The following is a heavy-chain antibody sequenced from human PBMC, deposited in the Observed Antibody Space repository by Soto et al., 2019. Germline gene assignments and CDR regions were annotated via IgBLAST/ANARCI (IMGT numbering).Heavy chain of an antibody. CDR3: AARKYGSGTQADYYGMDV. Sequence: WASVKVSCKASGFTFTSSAVQWVRQARGQRLEWIGWIVVGSGNTNYAQKFQERVTITRDMSTSTAYMELSSLRSEDTAVYYCAARKYGSGTQADYYGMDVWGQGTTVTVSS. D-gene: IGHD3-10*01. J-gene: IGHJ6*02. CDR1: GFTFTSSA. V-gene: IGHV1-58*01. CDR2: IVVGSGNT.